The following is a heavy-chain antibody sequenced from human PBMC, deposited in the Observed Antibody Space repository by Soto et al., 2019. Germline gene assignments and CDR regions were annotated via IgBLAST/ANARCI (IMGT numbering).Heavy chain of an antibody. J-gene: IGHJ4*02. CDR2: IYHSGST. CDR1: GGSISSGGYS. CDR3: ARGRQGDWLPDY. Sequence: SETLSLTCAVSGGSISSGGYSWSWIRQPPGKGLEWIGYIYHSGSTYYNPSLKSRVTISVDRSKNQFSLKLSSVTAADTAVYYCARGRQGDWLPDYWGQGTLVTVSS. V-gene: IGHV4-30-2*01. D-gene: IGHD3-9*01.